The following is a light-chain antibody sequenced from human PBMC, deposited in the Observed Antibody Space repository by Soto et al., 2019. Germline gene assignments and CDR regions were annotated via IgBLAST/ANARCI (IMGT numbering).Light chain of an antibody. Sequence: DIQMTQSPSTLSGSVGDRVTITCRASQTISSWLAWYQQKPGKAPKLLIYKASTLKSGVPSRFSGSGSGTESTLTPSSIQTDDFPNYYCQHYNSYSEACGQGTKVDIK. J-gene: IGKJ1*01. CDR2: KAS. CDR1: QTISSW. V-gene: IGKV1-5*03. CDR3: QHYNSYSEA.